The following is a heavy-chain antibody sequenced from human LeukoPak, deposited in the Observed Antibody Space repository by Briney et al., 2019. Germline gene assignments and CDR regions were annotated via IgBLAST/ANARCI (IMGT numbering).Heavy chain of an antibody. D-gene: IGHD6-13*01. V-gene: IGHV3-33*06. Sequence: GGSLRLSCAASGFTFSSYGMHWVRQAPGKGLGWVAVIWYDGSNKYYADSVKGRFTISRDNSKNTLYLQMNSLRAEDTAVYYCAKDRTLAAAGTDVDYWGQGTLVTVSS. CDR2: IWYDGSNK. CDR3: AKDRTLAAAGTDVDY. J-gene: IGHJ4*02. CDR1: GFTFSSYG.